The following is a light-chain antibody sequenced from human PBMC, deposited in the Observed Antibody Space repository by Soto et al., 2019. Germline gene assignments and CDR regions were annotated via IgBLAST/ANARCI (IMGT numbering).Light chain of an antibody. CDR3: QHHNSYSQT. CDR1: QSIRYY. V-gene: IGKV1-5*01. J-gene: IGKJ1*01. CDR2: GAS. Sequence: DIQLTRSPPTLSASVGDRVTITCRASQSIRYYLAWYQQMPGKAPKLLIYGASSLQSGVPSRFSGSGSGTEFTLTISSLQPDDFATYFCQHHNSYSQTFGQGTKV.